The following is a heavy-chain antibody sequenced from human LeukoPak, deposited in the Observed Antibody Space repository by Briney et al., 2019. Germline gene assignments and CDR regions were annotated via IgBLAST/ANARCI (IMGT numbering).Heavy chain of an antibody. Sequence: GGSLRLSCAASGFTFSSYWMSWVRQAPGKGLEWVANIKQDASEKYYVDSVKGRFTISRDNAKNSLYLQMNSLRAEDTAVYYCARDLTVYCYDSSGLEHWGQGTLVTVSS. V-gene: IGHV3-7*04. CDR2: IKQDASEK. D-gene: IGHD3-22*01. J-gene: IGHJ1*01. CDR3: ARDLTVYCYDSSGLEH. CDR1: GFTFSSYW.